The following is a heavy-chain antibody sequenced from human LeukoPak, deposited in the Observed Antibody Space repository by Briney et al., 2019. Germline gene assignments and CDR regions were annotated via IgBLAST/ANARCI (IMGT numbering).Heavy chain of an antibody. CDR1: GYTFISYW. CDR3: ARGEVYFDH. CDR2: INPGDSDT. V-gene: IGHV5-51*01. Sequence: GESLKISCKVSGYTFISYWIGWVRQMPGRGLEWMGIINPGDSDTRYSPSFQGQVTISVDKSISTAYLQWSSLKASDTAMYYCARGEVYFDHWGQGTLVTVSS. J-gene: IGHJ4*02.